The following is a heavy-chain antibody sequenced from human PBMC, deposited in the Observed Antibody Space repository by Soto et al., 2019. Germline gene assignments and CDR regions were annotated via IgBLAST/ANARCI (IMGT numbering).Heavy chain of an antibody. CDR1: GGSSNDYS. Sequence: SETLSLTCTVSGGSSNDYSWSWIRQPPGKGLEWIGYVYYVGRANYNPSLKSRVSMSVDTSKAQCSLKLTSVTTADTAVYYCASQYIGRSSSSSFDSWGQGALVTVSS. V-gene: IGHV4-59*01. CDR3: ASQYIGRSSSSSFDS. D-gene: IGHD2-15*01. CDR2: VYYVGRA. J-gene: IGHJ5*01.